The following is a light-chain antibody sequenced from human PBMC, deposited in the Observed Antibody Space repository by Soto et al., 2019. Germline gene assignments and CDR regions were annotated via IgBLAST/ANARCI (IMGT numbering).Light chain of an antibody. CDR2: WAS. V-gene: IGKV4-1*01. Sequence: DIVMTQSPDSLAVSLGERATINCKSSQSVLYRSNNKNYLAWYQQKPGQPPKLLIYWASTRESGVPDRFSGSGSGTDFTLTISSLQTEDVAVYYCQQYYGTPPWTFGQGTKVEIK. CDR3: QQYYGTPPWT. J-gene: IGKJ1*01. CDR1: QSVLYRSNNKNY.